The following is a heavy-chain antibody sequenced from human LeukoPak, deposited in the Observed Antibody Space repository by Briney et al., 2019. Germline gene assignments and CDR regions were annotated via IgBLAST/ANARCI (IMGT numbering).Heavy chain of an antibody. J-gene: IGHJ4*02. D-gene: IGHD6-19*01. CDR2: ISHSGST. CDR1: GGSLTGYY. Sequence: PSETLSLTCGVYGGSLTGYYWSWIRQPPGKGLEWIGEISHSGSTNYSPSLKSRVTISVDTSKNQFSLKLSSVTAADTAVYYCARGAVAPLRSFDYWGQGTLVTVSS. CDR3: ARGAVAPLRSFDY. V-gene: IGHV4-34*01.